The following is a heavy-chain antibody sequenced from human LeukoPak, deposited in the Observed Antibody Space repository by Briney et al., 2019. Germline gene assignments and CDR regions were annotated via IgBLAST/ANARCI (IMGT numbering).Heavy chain of an antibody. D-gene: IGHD2-15*01. J-gene: IGHJ3*02. CDR1: GFTLSSYA. V-gene: IGHV3-30-3*01. CDR2: ISYDGSNK. CDR3: ARVGIVVSAFDI. Sequence: GRSLRLSCAASGFTLSSYAMHWVRQAPGKGLEWVAVISYDGSNKYYADSVKGRFTISRDNSKNTLYLQMNSLRAEDTAVYYCARVGIVVSAFDIWGQGTMVTVSS.